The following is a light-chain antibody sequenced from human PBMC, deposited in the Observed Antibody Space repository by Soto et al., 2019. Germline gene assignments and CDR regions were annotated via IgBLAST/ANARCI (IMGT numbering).Light chain of an antibody. J-gene: IGKJ5*01. CDR3: QQYHNWPIT. CDR1: QTIYSN. Sequence: IVMTQSPATLSVSPGERATLSGRAGQTIYSNVAWYQQRPGQAPRLLIYGASTRATGIPARFSGSGSGTEFTLTISSLQSEDFAVYYCQQYHNWPITVGQGTRLEIK. V-gene: IGKV3-15*01. CDR2: GAS.